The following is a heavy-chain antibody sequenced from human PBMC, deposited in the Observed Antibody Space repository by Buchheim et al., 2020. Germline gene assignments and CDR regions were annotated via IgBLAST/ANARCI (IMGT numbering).Heavy chain of an antibody. CDR1: GYSISSGYY. V-gene: IGHV4-38-2*02. Sequence: QVQLQESGPGLVKPSETLSLTCTVSGYSISSGYYWGWIRQPPGKGLEWIGSIYHSGSTYYNPSLKIRVTISVDTSNNPFSLKLSSVTAADTAVYYCAREGSSGWYLGGQGTL. D-gene: IGHD6-19*01. J-gene: IGHJ4*02. CDR2: IYHSGST. CDR3: AREGSSGWYL.